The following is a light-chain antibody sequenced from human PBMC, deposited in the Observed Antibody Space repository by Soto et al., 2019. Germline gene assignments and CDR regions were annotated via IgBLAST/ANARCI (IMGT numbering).Light chain of an antibody. CDR2: AAS. CDR3: QQSYSTLALT. Sequence: DIQMTQSPPSLSASVGDRVTITCRASQTISTYLNWYQQKPGKAPELLVYAASNLQSGVPSRFSGSGSGIDFTLTISSLQPEDFATYYCQQSYSTLALTFGGGTKVEIK. J-gene: IGKJ4*01. V-gene: IGKV1-39*01. CDR1: QTISTY.